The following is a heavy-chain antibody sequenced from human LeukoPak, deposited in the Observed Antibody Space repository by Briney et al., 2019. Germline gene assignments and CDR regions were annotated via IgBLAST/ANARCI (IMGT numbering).Heavy chain of an antibody. CDR3: ARAGSSSAY. J-gene: IGHJ4*02. Sequence: GGSLRLSCAASGLTLSSYSMNWVRPAPGKGLGWVSSICSSSSYIYYADSVKGRFTISRDNAKNTTYLQMNSLRAADTAPSYCARAGSSSAYWGRGTLFTVSS. V-gene: IGHV3-21*01. CDR1: GLTLSSYS. CDR2: ICSSSSYI. D-gene: IGHD6-6*01.